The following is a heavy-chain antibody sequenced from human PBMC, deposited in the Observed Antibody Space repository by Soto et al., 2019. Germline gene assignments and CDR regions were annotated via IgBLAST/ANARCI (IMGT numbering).Heavy chain of an antibody. V-gene: IGHV4-31*03. CDR3: ARGAPLWFGELLPYYFDY. CDR1: GGSISSGGYY. Sequence: QVQLQESGPGLVKPSQTLSLTCTVSGGSISSGGYYWSWIRQHPGKGLEWIGYIYYSGSTYYNPSLKSRVNNSVDTSKDQFPLKLSSVTGADTAVYYCARGAPLWFGELLPYYFDYWGQGTLVTVSS. J-gene: IGHJ4*02. CDR2: IYYSGST. D-gene: IGHD3-10*01.